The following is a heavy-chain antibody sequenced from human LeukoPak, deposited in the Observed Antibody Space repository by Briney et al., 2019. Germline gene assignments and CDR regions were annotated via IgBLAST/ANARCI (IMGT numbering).Heavy chain of an antibody. Sequence: ASVKVSCKASGYTFTGYHLHWMRQAPGQGLEWMGWINPHSGDTKSVQWFQGRVTMTRDTSISTAYMELSSLRSDDKAVYYCAIRDGHTDHWGQGTLVTVSS. V-gene: IGHV1-2*02. CDR2: INPHSGDT. J-gene: IGHJ4*02. CDR1: GYTFTGYH. D-gene: IGHD5-24*01. CDR3: AIRDGHTDH.